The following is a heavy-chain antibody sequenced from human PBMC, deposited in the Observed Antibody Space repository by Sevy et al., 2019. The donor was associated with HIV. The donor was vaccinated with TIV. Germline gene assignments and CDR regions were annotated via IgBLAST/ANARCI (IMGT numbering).Heavy chain of an antibody. D-gene: IGHD1-26*01. CDR3: AGENAWGRGYS. V-gene: IGHV4-59*08. Sequence: SETLSLTCTVSGGSIASLYWNWIRQPPGKGLEWIANIYYNGHINYNPSLKSRVTLALDTSKNQFSLRLSSVTAADTAMYYCAGENAWGRGYSWGQGTLVTVSS. J-gene: IGHJ4*02. CDR1: GGSIASLY. CDR2: IYYNGHI.